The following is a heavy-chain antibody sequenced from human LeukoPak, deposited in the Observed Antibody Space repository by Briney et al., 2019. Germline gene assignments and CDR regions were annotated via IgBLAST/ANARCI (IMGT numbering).Heavy chain of an antibody. CDR2: IKQDGSEK. CDR1: GFTFSSYW. Sequence: PGGSLRLSCAASGFTFSSYWMSWVRQAPGKGLGWVANIKQDGSEKYYVDSVKGRFTISRDNAKNSLYLQMNSLRADETAVYYCTRDSGYNAFDIWGQGTMVTVSS. V-gene: IGHV3-7*01. CDR3: TRDSGYNAFDI. J-gene: IGHJ3*02. D-gene: IGHD5-12*01.